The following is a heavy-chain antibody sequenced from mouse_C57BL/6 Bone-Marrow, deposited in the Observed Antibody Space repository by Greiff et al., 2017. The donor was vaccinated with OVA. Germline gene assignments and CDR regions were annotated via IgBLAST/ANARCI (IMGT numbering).Heavy chain of an antibody. V-gene: IGHV7-1*01. CDR3: ARDKTVYAMDY. Sequence: EVHLVESGGGLVQSGRSLRLSCATSGFTFSDFYMEWVRQAPGKGLEWIAASRNKANDYTTEYSASVKGRFIVSRDTSQSILYLQMNALRAEDTAIYYCARDKTVYAMDYWGQGTSVTVSS. D-gene: IGHD4-1*01. CDR2: SRNKANDYTT. J-gene: IGHJ4*01. CDR1: GFTFSDFY.